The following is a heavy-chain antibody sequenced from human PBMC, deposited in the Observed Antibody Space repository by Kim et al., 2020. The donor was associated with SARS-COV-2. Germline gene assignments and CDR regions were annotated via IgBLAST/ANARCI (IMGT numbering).Heavy chain of an antibody. J-gene: IGHJ6*02. Sequence: SETLSLTCSVSGVFVTSPHYYWAWIRQSPGKGLEWVGGIYFSGISYYLPSLRSRVFMSLDTSKNQFFLNLNSVTAADTAAYYCDSGSWSGELGSMGLWG. CDR1: GVFVTSPHYY. CDR3: DSGSWSGELGSMGL. V-gene: IGHV4-39*07. D-gene: IGHD3-10*01. CDR2: IYFSGIS.